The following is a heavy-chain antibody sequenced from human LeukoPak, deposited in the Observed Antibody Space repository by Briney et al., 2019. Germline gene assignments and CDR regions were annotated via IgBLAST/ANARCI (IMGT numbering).Heavy chain of an antibody. CDR3: ARLVGSSGYYVGH. CDR2: IYYSGSA. V-gene: IGHV4-59*08. J-gene: IGHJ4*02. Sequence: PSETLSLTCTVSGGSISSYYWRWIRQPPGKGLEWIGYIYYSGSANYNPSLKSRVTISVDTSKNQFSLKLSSVTAADTAVYYCARLVGSSGYYVGHWGQGTLVTVSS. CDR1: GGSISSYY. D-gene: IGHD3-22*01.